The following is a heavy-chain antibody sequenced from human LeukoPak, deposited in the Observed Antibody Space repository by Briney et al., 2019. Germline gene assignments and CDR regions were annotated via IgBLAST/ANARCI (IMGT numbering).Heavy chain of an antibody. CDR3: ARDVLIAADGVIRLDAFDI. Sequence: GGSLRLSCAASGFTFSSYSMNWVRQTPGKGLEWVSSISSSSSFIYYADSVKGRFTISRDNAKNSLYLQMNSLRAEDTAVYYCARDVLIAADGVIRLDAFDIWGQGTVVTVSS. J-gene: IGHJ3*02. D-gene: IGHD6-13*01. CDR1: GFTFSSYS. V-gene: IGHV3-21*01. CDR2: ISSSSSFI.